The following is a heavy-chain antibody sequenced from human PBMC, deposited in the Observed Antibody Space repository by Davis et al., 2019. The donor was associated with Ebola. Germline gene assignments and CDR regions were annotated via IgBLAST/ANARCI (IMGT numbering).Heavy chain of an antibody. Sequence: MPSETLSLTCVVTGGSISSTNWWSWVRQPPGKGLEWIGEIYHNGDTNNNPSLKSRVTISVDKSKNQFSLKLSPVTAADTAVYYCARGLSTGGFDPWGQGTLVIVSS. J-gene: IGHJ5*02. D-gene: IGHD1-26*01. CDR1: GGSISSTNW. CDR2: IYHNGDT. CDR3: ARGLSTGGFDP. V-gene: IGHV4-4*02.